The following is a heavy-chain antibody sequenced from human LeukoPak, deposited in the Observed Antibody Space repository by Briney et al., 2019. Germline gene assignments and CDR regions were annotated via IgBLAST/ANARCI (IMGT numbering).Heavy chain of an antibody. CDR2: ISSSGSTI. CDR3: AKDPIWWNYFDY. V-gene: IGHV3-11*04. D-gene: IGHD2-8*02. CDR1: GFTFSDYY. Sequence: PGGSLRLSCAASGFTFSDYYMSWIRQAPGKGLEWVSYISSSGSTIYYADSVKGRFTISRDNAKNSLYLQMNSLRAEDTAVYYCAKDPIWWNYFDYWGQGTLVTVPS. J-gene: IGHJ4*02.